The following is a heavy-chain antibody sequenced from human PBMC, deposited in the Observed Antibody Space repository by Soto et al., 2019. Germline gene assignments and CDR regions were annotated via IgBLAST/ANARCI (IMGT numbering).Heavy chain of an antibody. D-gene: IGHD4-17*01. J-gene: IGHJ3*02. V-gene: IGHV3-72*01. CDR3: ARSTTSSTPEAFDI. CDR2: TRNQAASYTT. Sequence: GGSLRLSCAASGFTFSDHYMDWVRPAPGKGLEGVGRTRNQAASYTTKYAASVKGRFTISRDDSKNSLYLQLSSLKTEDTAVYYCARSTTSSTPEAFDIWGHGTMVTVSS. CDR1: GFTFSDHY.